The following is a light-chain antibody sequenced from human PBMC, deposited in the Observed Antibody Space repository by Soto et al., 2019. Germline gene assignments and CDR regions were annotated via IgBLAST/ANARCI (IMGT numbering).Light chain of an antibody. V-gene: IGLV2-14*01. Sequence: QSVLTQPASVSGSPGQSITISCTGTSSDVGGYNYVSWCQQHPGKAPKLMIYDVSNRPSGVSNRFSGSKSGNTASLTISGLQAEDEADYYCSSYTSSSTLGVFGTGTKLT. J-gene: IGLJ1*01. CDR3: SSYTSSSTLGV. CDR1: SSDVGGYNY. CDR2: DVS.